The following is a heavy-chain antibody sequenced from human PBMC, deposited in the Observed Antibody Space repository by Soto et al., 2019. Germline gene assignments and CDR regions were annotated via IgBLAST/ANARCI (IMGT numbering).Heavy chain of an antibody. V-gene: IGHV1-58*01. CDR2: IVVGSGNT. D-gene: IGHD1-26*01. CDR1: GFTFTSSA. Sequence: SVKVSCKASGFTFTSSAVQWVRQARGQRLEWIGWIVVGSGNTNYAQKFQERVTITRDMSTSTAYMELSSLRSEDTAVYYCAADRWELLLDYYGMDVWGQGTTVTVSS. J-gene: IGHJ6*02. CDR3: AADRWELLLDYYGMDV.